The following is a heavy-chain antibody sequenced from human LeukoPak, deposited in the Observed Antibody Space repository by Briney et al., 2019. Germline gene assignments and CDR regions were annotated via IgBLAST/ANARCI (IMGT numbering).Heavy chain of an antibody. Sequence: GGSLRLSCAASGFTFSSYGMHWVRQAPGKGLEWVAVISYDGSNKYYADSVKGRFTISRDNSKNTLYLQMNSLRAEDTAVYYCAKDLTPFWGQGTLVTVSS. CDR3: AKDLTPF. V-gene: IGHV3-30*18. CDR1: GFTFSSYG. CDR2: ISYDGSNK. J-gene: IGHJ4*02.